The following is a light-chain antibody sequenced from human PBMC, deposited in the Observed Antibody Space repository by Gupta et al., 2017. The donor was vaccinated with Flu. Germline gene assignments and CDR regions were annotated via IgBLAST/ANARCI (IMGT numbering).Light chain of an antibody. Sequence: GGNNMGNKSVHWYQQKPGQAPLLVVYDDRHRPSGIPERFSGSNSGNTATLTISRLEAGDEADYYCHVWDSSSDHGVFGGGTKLTVL. CDR3: HVWDSSSDHGV. CDR1: NMGNKS. CDR2: DDR. V-gene: IGLV3-21*02. J-gene: IGLJ3*02.